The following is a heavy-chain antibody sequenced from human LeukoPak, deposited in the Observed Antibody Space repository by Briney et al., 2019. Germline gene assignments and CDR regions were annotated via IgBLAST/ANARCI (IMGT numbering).Heavy chain of an antibody. J-gene: IGHJ4*02. CDR2: IYASGST. Sequence: SETLSLTCTVSGDSISSGDYYWNRIRQPAGKRLEWIGRIYASGSTNYNPSLKSRVTISLDTSKNQFSLKLSSVTAADTAVYYCARTGYDSSGYYHPLDYWGQGTLVTVSS. D-gene: IGHD3-22*01. V-gene: IGHV4-61*02. CDR3: ARTGYDSSGYYHPLDY. CDR1: GDSISSGDYY.